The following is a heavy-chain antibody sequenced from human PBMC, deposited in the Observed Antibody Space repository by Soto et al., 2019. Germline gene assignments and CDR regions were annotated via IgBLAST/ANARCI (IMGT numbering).Heavy chain of an antibody. CDR3: ARDRVGATTFFGFLDY. J-gene: IGHJ4*02. Sequence: PGGSLRLSCAASASIFKGHGMHWVRQVPGKGLEWVAIIRYDGSDEHYGDSVEGRFTISRDNSKNMLYLQMNSLRAEDTAVYYCARDRVGATTFFGFLDYWGQGTLVTVSS. D-gene: IGHD1-26*01. CDR2: IRYDGSDE. CDR1: ASIFKGHG. V-gene: IGHV3-33*08.